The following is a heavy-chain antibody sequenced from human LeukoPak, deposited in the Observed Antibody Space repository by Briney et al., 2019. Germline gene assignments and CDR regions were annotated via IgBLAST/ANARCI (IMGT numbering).Heavy chain of an antibody. J-gene: IGHJ4*02. CDR1: GGSINHFY. V-gene: IGHV4-59*01. CDR2: IYHSGTT. CDR3: AREKRVVGAPHFDS. Sequence: KPSETLSLTCNVSGGSINHFYWSWLRQPPGKGLEWIGYIYHSGTTNYSPSLKSRVTISLDTSTSQFSLKVNSVTAADTAVYYCAREKRVVGAPHFDSWGQGTLVTVSS. D-gene: IGHD1-26*01.